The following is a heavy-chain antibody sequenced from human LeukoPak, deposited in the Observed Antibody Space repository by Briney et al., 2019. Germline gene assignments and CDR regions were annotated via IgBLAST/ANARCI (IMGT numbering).Heavy chain of an antibody. V-gene: IGHV3-23*01. D-gene: IGHD3-22*01. CDR1: GFTFSSYA. CDR3: AKGTFDYYDSSGYYSHDYYYYGMDV. Sequence: PGGSLRLSCAASGFTFSSYAMSWVRHAPGKGMEWVSAISGSGGSTYYADSVKGRFTISRDNSKNTLYLQMNSLRAEDTAVYYCAKGTFDYYDSSGYYSHDYYYYGMDVWGQGTTVTVSS. J-gene: IGHJ6*02. CDR2: ISGSGGST.